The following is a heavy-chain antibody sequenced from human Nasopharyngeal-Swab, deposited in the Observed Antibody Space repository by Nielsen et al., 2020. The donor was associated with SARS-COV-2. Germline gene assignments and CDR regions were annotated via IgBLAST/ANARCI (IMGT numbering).Heavy chain of an antibody. Sequence: GESLKISCKGSGYIFTSYWIDWVRQMPGKGLEWMGIIYPADPDSRYSLSFQGQVSISVDKSISTAYLQWNTLKASDTAIYYCVRRALSASYFYFDYWGPGTLVTSPQ. CDR3: VRRALSASYFYFDY. CDR2: IYPADPDS. J-gene: IGHJ4*02. CDR1: GYIFTSYW. D-gene: IGHD1-26*01. V-gene: IGHV5-51*01.